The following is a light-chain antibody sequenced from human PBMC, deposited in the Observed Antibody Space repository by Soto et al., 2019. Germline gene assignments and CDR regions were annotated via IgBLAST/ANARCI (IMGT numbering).Light chain of an antibody. V-gene: IGKV1-33*01. CDR1: QDIAKY. CDR2: DAS. Sequence: DIQMTQSPSSLSASVGDRVTITCQASQDIAKYLNWYQQKPGNAPKLLIYDASELHAGAPSRFSGSGSGTDFTFTISSVKPEDFATDNCQQYDDLLSFGGGTKVEIK. CDR3: QQYDDLLS. J-gene: IGKJ4*01.